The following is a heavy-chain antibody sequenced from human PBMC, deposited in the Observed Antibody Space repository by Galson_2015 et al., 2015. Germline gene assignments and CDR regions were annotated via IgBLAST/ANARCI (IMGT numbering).Heavy chain of an antibody. CDR3: ARGEYCSKGERCDNGMDV. Sequence: SLSLSCAASAFTFSSYSMHWVRPAPGKGLEWVAVISYDGSNKYYADSMKDRFTIDRDNSKITLDLQMNSLRAEDTAVYYWARGEYCSKGERCDNGMDVWGQGTPVTVSS. D-gene: IGHD2-2*01. CDR2: ISYDGSNK. V-gene: IGHV3-30-3*01. CDR1: AFTFSSYS. J-gene: IGHJ6*02.